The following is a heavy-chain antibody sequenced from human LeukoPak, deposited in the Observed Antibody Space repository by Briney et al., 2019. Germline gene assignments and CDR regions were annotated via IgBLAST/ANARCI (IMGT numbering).Heavy chain of an antibody. CDR2: INQSGST. J-gene: IGHJ4*02. D-gene: IGHD3-22*01. CDR3: ARDYDSSGYYPFY. Sequence: SETLTLTCAVSGGSFSDYYWSWIRQSSGRGLEWIGEINQSGSTDYNPSLTSRVIISMDTSKTQFSLNLSSVTAADTAVYYCARDYDSSGYYPFYWGQGTPVTVSS. V-gene: IGHV4-34*01. CDR1: GGSFSDYY.